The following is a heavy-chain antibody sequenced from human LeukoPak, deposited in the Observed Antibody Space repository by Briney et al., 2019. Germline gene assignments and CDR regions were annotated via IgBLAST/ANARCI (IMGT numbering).Heavy chain of an antibody. Sequence: PSETLSLTCTVSGGSISTYYLSWIRQPPGKGLEWIGYIYYSGSTNYNPSLKSRVTISVDTSKNQSSLKLSSVTAADTAVYYCARHRGYFGVVTQFDYWGQGTLVTVSS. D-gene: IGHD3-3*01. CDR3: ARHRGYFGVVTQFDY. CDR2: IYYSGST. CDR1: GGSISTYY. V-gene: IGHV4-59*08. J-gene: IGHJ4*02.